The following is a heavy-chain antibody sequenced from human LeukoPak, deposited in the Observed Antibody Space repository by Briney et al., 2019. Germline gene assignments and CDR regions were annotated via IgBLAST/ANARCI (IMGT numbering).Heavy chain of an antibody. V-gene: IGHV3-53*01. D-gene: IGHD2/OR15-2a*01. Sequence: GGSLRLSCAASGFTVSSNYMSWVRQAPGRGLEWVSVIYSGGSTYYADSVKGRFAISRDNSKNTLYLQMNSLRAEDTAVYYCARDGPSTTDAFDIWGQGTMVTVSS. J-gene: IGHJ3*02. CDR2: IYSGGST. CDR1: GFTVSSNY. CDR3: ARDGPSTTDAFDI.